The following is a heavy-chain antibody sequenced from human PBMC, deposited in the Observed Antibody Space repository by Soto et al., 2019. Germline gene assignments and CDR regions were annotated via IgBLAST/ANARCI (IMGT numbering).Heavy chain of an antibody. J-gene: IGHJ6*01. D-gene: IGHD3-22*01. CDR1: GFTVSSNY. V-gene: IGHV3-53*02. CDR3: ARDKGYYDSSGYYSPLYYYYYGMDV. CDR2: IYSGGST. Sequence: EVQLVETGGGLIQPGGSLRLSCAASGFTVSSNYMSWVRQAPGKGLEWVSVIYSGGSTYYADSVKGRFTISRDNSKNTLYLQMNSLRAEDTAVYYCARDKGYYDSSGYYSPLYYYYYGMDVW.